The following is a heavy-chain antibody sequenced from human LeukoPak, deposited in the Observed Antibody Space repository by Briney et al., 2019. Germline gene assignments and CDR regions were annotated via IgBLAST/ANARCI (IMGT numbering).Heavy chain of an antibody. J-gene: IGHJ5*02. CDR2: IYTSGTT. CDR1: GGSINSYY. CDR3: ARSRYILVGATRVSPNWFDP. V-gene: IGHV4-4*07. Sequence: TSETLSLTCSVSGGSINSYYWSWIRRPAGKGLEWIGRIYTSGTTEYNPSLKSRVTMSLDTSKNQFSLNLSSVTAADTAVYYCARSRYILVGATRVSPNWFDPWGQGTLVTVSS. D-gene: IGHD1-26*01.